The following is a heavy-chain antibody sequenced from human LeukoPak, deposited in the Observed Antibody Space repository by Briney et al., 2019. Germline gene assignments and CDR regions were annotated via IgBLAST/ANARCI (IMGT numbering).Heavy chain of an antibody. CDR3: ARAVTYFYGSVTYDWFDP. V-gene: IGHV3-74*01. CDR1: GFSFSVYW. Sequence: GGSLRLSCAASGFSFSVYWMHWVRQAPGKGPVWVSRIKTDGSITDYADFVKGRFTISRDNAKNTLYLQMNSLRAEDTAIYYCARAVTYFYGSVTYDWFDPWGQGTLVTVSS. D-gene: IGHD3-10*01. CDR2: IKTDGSIT. J-gene: IGHJ5*02.